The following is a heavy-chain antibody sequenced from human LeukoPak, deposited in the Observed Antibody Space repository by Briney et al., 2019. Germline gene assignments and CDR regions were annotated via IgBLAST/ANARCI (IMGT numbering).Heavy chain of an antibody. D-gene: IGHD3-22*01. J-gene: IGHJ4*02. CDR1: GFTFSSYA. CDR2: ISGSGGST. Sequence: GGSLRLSCAASGFTFSSYAMSWVRQAPGKGLEWVSAISGSGGSTHYADSVKGRFTISRDNSKNTLYLQMNSLRAEDTAVYYCAHLYDSSGYYYYWGQGTLVTVSS. V-gene: IGHV3-23*01. CDR3: AHLYDSSGYYYY.